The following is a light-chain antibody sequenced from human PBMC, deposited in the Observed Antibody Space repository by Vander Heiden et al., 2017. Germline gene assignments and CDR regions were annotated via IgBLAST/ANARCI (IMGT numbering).Light chain of an antibody. CDR1: SSNIGSTT. CDR3: AAWDDSRNGWV. V-gene: IGLV1-44*01. J-gene: IGLJ3*02. CDR2: SNN. Sequence: SVLTQPPSASGTPGQRVTVSCSGSSSNIGSTTVNCYQQTPGTAPKLLIYSNNQRRSGVPDRFSGSKSGTSAALAISGLQAEDEADYYCAAWDDSRNGWVFGGGTKLTVL.